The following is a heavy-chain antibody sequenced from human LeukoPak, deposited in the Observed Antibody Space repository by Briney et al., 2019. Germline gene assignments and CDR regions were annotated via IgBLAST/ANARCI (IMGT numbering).Heavy chain of an antibody. Sequence: GGSLRLSCIASGFTFDDYGMSWVRQAPGKGLEWLGFIRSKAYGATTEHAASVRGRFTISRDDSRNIAYLQMNSLKIEDTALYYCTRERSRYYYGSGSKYWGPGTLVTVSP. V-gene: IGHV3-49*04. CDR1: GFTFDDYG. D-gene: IGHD3-10*01. CDR3: TRERSRYYYGSGSKY. CDR2: IRSKAYGATT. J-gene: IGHJ4*02.